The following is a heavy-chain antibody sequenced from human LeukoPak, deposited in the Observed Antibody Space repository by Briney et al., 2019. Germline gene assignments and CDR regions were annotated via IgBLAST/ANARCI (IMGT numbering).Heavy chain of an antibody. V-gene: IGHV3-30*18. D-gene: IGHD1-26*01. CDR1: GFTFSSYG. CDR3: AKTIGSYPPYYFDY. CDR2: ISYDGSNE. Sequence: PGGSLRLSCAASGFTFSSYGMHWVRQAPGKGLEWVAVISYDGSNEYYADSVKGRFTISRDNSKNTLYLRMNSLRAEDTAVYYCAKTIGSYPPYYFDYWGQGTLVTVSS. J-gene: IGHJ4*02.